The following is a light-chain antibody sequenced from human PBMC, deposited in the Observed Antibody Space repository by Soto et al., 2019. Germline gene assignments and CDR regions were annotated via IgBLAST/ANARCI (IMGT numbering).Light chain of an antibody. CDR2: DAS. J-gene: IGKJ4*01. CDR1: QSISSW. CDR3: QQYNSYT. V-gene: IGKV1-5*01. Sequence: DIQMTQSPSTLSASVGDRVTITCRASQSISSWLAWYQQKPGKAPKLLIYDASSLESGVPSRFSGSGSGTEFTLTISSLQPDDFATNYCQQYNSYTFGGGTKVEIK.